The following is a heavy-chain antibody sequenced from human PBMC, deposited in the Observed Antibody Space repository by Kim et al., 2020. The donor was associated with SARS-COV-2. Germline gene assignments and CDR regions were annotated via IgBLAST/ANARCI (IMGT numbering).Heavy chain of an antibody. Sequence: ASVKVSCKASGYTFTSYGISWVRQAPGQGLEWMGWISAYNGNTNYAQKLQGRVTMTTDTSTSTAYMELRSLRSDDTAVYYCARDRNDSPDSSSWWIYYYYGMDVWGQGTTVTVSS. J-gene: IGHJ6*02. V-gene: IGHV1-18*01. D-gene: IGHD6-13*01. CDR2: ISAYNGNT. CDR1: GYTFTSYG. CDR3: ARDRNDSPDSSSWWIYYYYGMDV.